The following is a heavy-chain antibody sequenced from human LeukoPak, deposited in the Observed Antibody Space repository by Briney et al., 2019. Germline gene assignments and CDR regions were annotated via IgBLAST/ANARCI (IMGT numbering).Heavy chain of an antibody. Sequence: GASVKVSCKASGYTFTSYDINWVRQATGQGLEWMGWMNPNSGNTGYAQKFQGRVTITRNTSISTAYMELSSLRFEDTAVYYCARERTPGSGYGVDYWGQGTVVTVSS. CDR1: GYTFTSYD. D-gene: IGHD6-25*01. CDR2: MNPNSGNT. V-gene: IGHV1-8*03. J-gene: IGHJ4*02. CDR3: ARERTPGSGYGVDY.